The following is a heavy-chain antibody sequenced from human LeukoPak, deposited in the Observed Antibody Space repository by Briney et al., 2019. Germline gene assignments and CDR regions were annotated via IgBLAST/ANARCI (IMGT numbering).Heavy chain of an antibody. J-gene: IGHJ4*02. D-gene: IGHD6-19*01. CDR2: IYYSGST. V-gene: IGHV4-59*01. CDR3: ARGLAVSGRSSLDF. CDR1: GGSISSYY. Sequence: PSETPSLTCSVSGGSISSYYWSWIRQPPGKGLEWIGYIYYSGSTHYNPSLKSRVTITVDTSKNQFSLKLSSVTAADTAVYFCARGLAVSGRSSLDFWGQGTLVTVSS.